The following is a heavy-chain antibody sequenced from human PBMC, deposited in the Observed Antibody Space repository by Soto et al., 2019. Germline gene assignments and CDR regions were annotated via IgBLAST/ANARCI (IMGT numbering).Heavy chain of an antibody. J-gene: IGHJ6*02. CDR3: ARAVGIAARPGVYYYGLDV. Sequence: GGSLRLSCAASGFTFSSYAMHWVRQAPGKGLEWVAVISYDGSNKYYADSVKGRFTISRDNSKHTLYLQMNSLRAEDTAVYYCARAVGIAARPGVYYYGLDVWGQGPPLTVYS. CDR1: GFTFSSYA. V-gene: IGHV3-30*17. CDR2: ISYDGSNK. D-gene: IGHD6-6*01.